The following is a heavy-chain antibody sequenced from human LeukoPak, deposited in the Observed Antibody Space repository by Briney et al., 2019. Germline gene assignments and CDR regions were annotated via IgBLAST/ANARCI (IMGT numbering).Heavy chain of an antibody. CDR3: ARHSTIAVAGTLSYAMDV. CDR1: GGSISNTNW. V-gene: IGHV4-4*02. Sequence: SETLSLTCDVSGGSISNTNWWSWVRQPPGQGLEWIGEVSLAGQTNYNPSLNGRVTMSLDESSNQLSLQLSSVTAADTAVYYCARHSTIAVAGTLSYAMDVWGQGTTVTVSS. D-gene: IGHD6-19*01. CDR2: VSLAGQT. J-gene: IGHJ6*02.